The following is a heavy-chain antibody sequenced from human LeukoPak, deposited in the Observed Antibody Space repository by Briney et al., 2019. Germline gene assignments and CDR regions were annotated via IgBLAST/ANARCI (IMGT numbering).Heavy chain of an antibody. D-gene: IGHD1-14*01. Sequence: WESLKISCKGAGYRFSSYWIAWVRQMPGKGLEWMGIIYPGDSETRNSPSIQGQVTISADKSTSTAYLQWSSLKASDTAMYYCARRMHTTTAFDYWGQGTLVTVSS. CDR2: IYPGDSET. CDR1: GYRFSSYW. V-gene: IGHV5-51*01. CDR3: ARRMHTTTAFDY. J-gene: IGHJ4*02.